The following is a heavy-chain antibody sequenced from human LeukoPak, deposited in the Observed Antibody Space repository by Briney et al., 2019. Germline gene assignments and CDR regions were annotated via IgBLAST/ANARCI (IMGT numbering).Heavy chain of an antibody. V-gene: IGHV3-30-3*01. CDR3: ARDQAGTQPFDY. Sequence: PGRSLRLSCAASGFTFSSYAMHWVRQAPGKGLEWVAVISYDGSNKYYADSVKGRFTISRDNSKNTLYPQMNSLRAEDTAVYYCARDQAGTQPFDYWGQGTLVTVSS. D-gene: IGHD6-19*01. J-gene: IGHJ4*02. CDR1: GFTFSSYA. CDR2: ISYDGSNK.